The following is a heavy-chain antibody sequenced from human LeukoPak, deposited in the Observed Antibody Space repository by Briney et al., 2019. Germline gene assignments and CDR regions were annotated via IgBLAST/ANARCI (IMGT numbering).Heavy chain of an antibody. CDR2: INPSGGST. V-gene: IGHV1-46*01. J-gene: IGHJ4*02. CDR3: ARSGYCSGGSCHTFDY. CDR1: GYTFTSYY. D-gene: IGHD2-15*01. Sequence: ASVKVSCKASGYTFTSYYMHWVRQAPGQVLEWMGIINPSGGSTSYAQKFQGRVTMTRDTSTSTVYMELSSLRSEDTAVYYCARSGYCSGGSCHTFDYWGQGTLVTVSS.